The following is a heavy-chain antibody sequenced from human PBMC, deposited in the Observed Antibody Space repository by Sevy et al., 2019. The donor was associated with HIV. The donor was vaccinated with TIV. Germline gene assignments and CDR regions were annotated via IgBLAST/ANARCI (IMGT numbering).Heavy chain of an antibody. Sequence: GGSLRLSCAASGFTFSSYAMHWVRQAPGKGLEWVAVISYDGSNKYYADSVKGRFTISRDNPKNTLYLQMNSLRAEDTAIYYCARDSDYYDTSGLVSADYWGQGTLVTVSS. V-gene: IGHV3-30-3*01. D-gene: IGHD3-22*01. J-gene: IGHJ4*02. CDR1: GFTFSSYA. CDR3: ARDSDYYDTSGLVSADY. CDR2: ISYDGSNK.